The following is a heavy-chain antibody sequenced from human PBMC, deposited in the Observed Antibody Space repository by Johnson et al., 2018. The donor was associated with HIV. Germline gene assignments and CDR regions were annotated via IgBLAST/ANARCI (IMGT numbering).Heavy chain of an antibody. Sequence: QLVESGGGVVQPGRSLRLSCAASGFTFSSYAMHWVRQAPGKGLEWVAVISYDGSNKYYADSVKGRFTISRDNSKNTLYLQMNSLRAEDTAVYYCARSSIYSSSWLADAFDIWGQGTMVTVSS. CDR1: GFTFSSYA. D-gene: IGHD6-13*01. CDR2: ISYDGSNK. V-gene: IGHV3-30-3*01. CDR3: ARSSIYSSSWLADAFDI. J-gene: IGHJ3*02.